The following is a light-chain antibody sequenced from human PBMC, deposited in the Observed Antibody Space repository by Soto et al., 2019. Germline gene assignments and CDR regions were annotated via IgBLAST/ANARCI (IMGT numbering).Light chain of an antibody. V-gene: IGLV2-14*03. CDR3: SSYTSSSARKYV. Sequence: QSVLTQPASVSGSPGQSITISCTGASSDVGGYNYVSWYQQHPGKAPKVMIYDVTNRPSGVSSRFSGSKSGNTASLTNSGLQAEDEADYYCSSYTSSSARKYVFGTGTKVTVL. CDR1: SSDVGGYNY. J-gene: IGLJ1*01. CDR2: DVT.